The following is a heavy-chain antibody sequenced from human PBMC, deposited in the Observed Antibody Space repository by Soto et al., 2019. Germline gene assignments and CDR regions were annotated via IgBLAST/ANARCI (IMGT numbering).Heavy chain of an antibody. V-gene: IGHV3-23*01. CDR2: LTGSGETS. J-gene: IGHJ4*02. Sequence: GGSLRLSCAASGFTFINYAMSWVLQTPGGRLEWLSALTGSGETSYYVDSVKGRFTISRDNSANTLYLQMNSLRTEDTAVYYCAKGAYNPLDFWGQGLLVTVSS. CDR1: GFTFINYA. D-gene: IGHD1-1*01. CDR3: AKGAYNPLDF.